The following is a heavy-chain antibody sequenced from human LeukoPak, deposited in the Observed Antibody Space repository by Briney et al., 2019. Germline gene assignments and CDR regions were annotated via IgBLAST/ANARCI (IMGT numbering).Heavy chain of an antibody. Sequence: PSETLSLTCAVYGGSFSGYYWSWISQPPGKGLDWIGEINHSGSTNYNPSLKSRVTISVDTSKNQFSLKLSSVPAADTAVYYCARGAVLRFLEWLLHNWFDPWGQGTLVTVSS. D-gene: IGHD3-3*01. J-gene: IGHJ5*02. CDR3: ARGAVLRFLEWLLHNWFDP. CDR2: INHSGST. CDR1: GGSFSGYY. V-gene: IGHV4-34*01.